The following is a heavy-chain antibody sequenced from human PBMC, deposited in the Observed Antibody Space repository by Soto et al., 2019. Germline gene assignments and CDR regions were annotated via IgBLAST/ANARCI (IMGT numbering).Heavy chain of an antibody. V-gene: IGHV1-18*01. J-gene: IGHJ6*02. Sequence: ASVKVSCKTSGYIFTSYGIGWARQAPGQGLEWMGWIYTYNGKTNYAQNLQGRVTLTTDTSTSTAYMELRSLRSNDTAIYYCAMVDVYVTPSPQDVWGQGTTVTVSS. CDR1: GYIFTSYG. CDR2: IYTYNGKT. D-gene: IGHD3-16*01. CDR3: AMVDVYVTPSPQDV.